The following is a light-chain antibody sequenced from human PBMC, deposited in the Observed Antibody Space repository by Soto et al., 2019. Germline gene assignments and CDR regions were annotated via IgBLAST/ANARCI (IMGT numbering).Light chain of an antibody. CDR3: QSYDSSLSGLV. CDR2: GNS. Sequence: QAVVTQPPSVSGAPGQRVTISCTGSSSNIWAGYDVHWYQQLPGTAPKLLIYGNSNRPSGVPDRFSGSKSGTSASLAITGLQAEDEADYYCQSYDSSLSGLVFGTGPKVTVL. V-gene: IGLV1-40*01. J-gene: IGLJ1*01. CDR1: SSNIWAGYD.